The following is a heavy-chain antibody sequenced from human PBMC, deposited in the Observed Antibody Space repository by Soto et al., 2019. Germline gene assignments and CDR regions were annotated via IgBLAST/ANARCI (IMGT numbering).Heavy chain of an antibody. CDR1: GFTFSSYA. CDR2: ISYDGSNK. CDR3: ARDWYYASSGYYPRSFDY. J-gene: IGHJ4*02. D-gene: IGHD3-22*01. V-gene: IGHV3-30-3*01. Sequence: GGSLRLSCAASGFTFSSYAMHWVRQAPGKGLEWVAVISYDGSNKYYADSVKGRFTISRDNSKNTLYLQMNSLRAEDTAVYYCARDWYYASSGYYPRSFDYWGQVTLVTVSS.